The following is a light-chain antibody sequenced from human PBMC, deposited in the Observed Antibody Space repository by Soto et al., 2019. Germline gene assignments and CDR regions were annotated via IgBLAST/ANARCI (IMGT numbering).Light chain of an antibody. Sequence: AIQMTQSPCSLSASVGDRVTITCRASQGIRNELGWYQQRPGKAPKLLIYAASTLDSGAPSRFSASGSGTEFTVTISGLWPEDSAAYYCLQDYHYPRTFGQGTKMEI. J-gene: IGKJ1*01. V-gene: IGKV1-6*01. CDR3: LQDYHYPRT. CDR2: AAS. CDR1: QGIRNE.